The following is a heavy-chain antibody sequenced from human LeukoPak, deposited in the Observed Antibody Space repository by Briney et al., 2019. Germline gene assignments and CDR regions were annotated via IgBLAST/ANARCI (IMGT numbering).Heavy chain of an antibody. CDR3: VKDRGQSIETPGHFGS. D-gene: IGHD5-24*01. J-gene: IGHJ4*02. Sequence: PGGSLRLSRSDSGFTFIYYAMHWVRQAPGKGLEYVSGISSKGGNTYYADSVEGRFTMSRANTNNPLYLQMSSLRAEDTALYYCVKDRGQSIETPGHFGSWGQGTLVTVSS. CDR1: GFTFIYYA. V-gene: IGHV3-64D*06. CDR2: ISSKGGNT.